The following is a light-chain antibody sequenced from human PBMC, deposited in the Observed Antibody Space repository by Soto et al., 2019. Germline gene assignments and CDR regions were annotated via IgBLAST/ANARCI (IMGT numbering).Light chain of an antibody. CDR2: DVA. CDR1: SSDVGAYNY. Sequence: QSVLTQPRSVSRSPGQSVTISCTGTSSDVGAYNYVSWYQQHPGKAPELIIFDVARRPSGVPDRFSGSKSGNTASLTVSGPQAEDEADYYCCSYAGSYTFVFGTGTKLTVL. J-gene: IGLJ1*01. CDR3: CSYAGSYTFV. V-gene: IGLV2-11*01.